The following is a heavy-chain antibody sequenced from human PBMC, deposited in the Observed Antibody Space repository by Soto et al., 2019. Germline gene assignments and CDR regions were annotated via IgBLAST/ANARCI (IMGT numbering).Heavy chain of an antibody. D-gene: IGHD1-26*01. J-gene: IGHJ4*02. CDR3: ARALAGSYDY. CDR1: GDSVSSKSAA. V-gene: IGHV6-1*01. CDR2: TYYRSKWST. Sequence: SQTLSLTCAISGDSVSSKSAAWNWIRQSPSRGLEWLGRTYYRSKWSTDYAVSMKGRITVNPDTSKNQFFLQLKSVTPKDTAVYYCARALAGSYDYWGQGILVTVSS.